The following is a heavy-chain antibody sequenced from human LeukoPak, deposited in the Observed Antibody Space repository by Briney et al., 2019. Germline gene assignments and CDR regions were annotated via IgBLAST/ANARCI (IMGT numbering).Heavy chain of an antibody. Sequence: ASVKVSCKVSGYTLTELSMHWVRQAPGKGLEWMGGFDPEDGETIYAQKFQGRVTMAEDTSTDTAYMELSSLRSEDTAVYYCARDPLGSSGWYYFDYWGQGTLVTVSS. D-gene: IGHD6-19*01. V-gene: IGHV1-24*01. CDR3: ARDPLGSSGWYYFDY. CDR1: GYTLTELS. J-gene: IGHJ4*02. CDR2: FDPEDGET.